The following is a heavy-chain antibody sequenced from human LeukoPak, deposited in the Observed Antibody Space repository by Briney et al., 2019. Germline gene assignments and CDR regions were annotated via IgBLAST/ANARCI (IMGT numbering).Heavy chain of an antibody. CDR1: GYTFTSYS. D-gene: IGHD3-10*01. CDR3: AREGGRLLWFGETRTYYYGMDV. CDR2: ISAYNGNT. V-gene: IGHV1-18*01. Sequence: GASVKVSCKASGYTFTSYSISWVRQAPGQGLEWMGWISAYNGNTNYAQKLQGRVTMTTDTSTSTAYMELRSLRSDDTAVYYCAREGGRLLWFGETRTYYYGMDVWGQGTTVTVSS. J-gene: IGHJ6*02.